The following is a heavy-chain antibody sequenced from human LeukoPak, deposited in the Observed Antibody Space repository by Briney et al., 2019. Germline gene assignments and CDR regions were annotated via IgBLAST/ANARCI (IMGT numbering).Heavy chain of an antibody. D-gene: IGHD1-26*01. CDR3: ARSGSYSQGFDY. Sequence: ASVKVSCKASGYTFTGYYMHWVRQAPGQGLEWMGWINPNSGGTNYAQKFQGRVTMTRDTSTSTAYMELSRLRSDDTAVYYCARSGSYSQGFDYWGQGTLVTVSS. J-gene: IGHJ4*02. CDR1: GYTFTGYY. V-gene: IGHV1-2*02. CDR2: INPNSGGT.